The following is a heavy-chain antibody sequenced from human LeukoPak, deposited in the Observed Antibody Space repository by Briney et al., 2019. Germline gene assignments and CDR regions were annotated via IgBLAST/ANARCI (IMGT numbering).Heavy chain of an antibody. CDR3: ARHQDDYVWGSYRYKNWFDP. V-gene: IGHV5-51*01. J-gene: IGHJ5*02. CDR1: GYTFTNYW. Sequence: GESRKISCKGSGYTFTNYWIGWVRQMPGKGLEWMGIIYPGDSDTRYSPSFQGQVTISADKSISTAYLQLSSLKASDTAMYYCARHQDDYVWGSYRYKNWFDPWGQGTLVTVSS. CDR2: IYPGDSDT. D-gene: IGHD3-16*02.